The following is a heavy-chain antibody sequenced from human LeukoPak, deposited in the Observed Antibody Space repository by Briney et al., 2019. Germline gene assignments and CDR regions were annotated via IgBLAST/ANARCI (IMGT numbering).Heavy chain of an antibody. CDR1: GFTFSSYE. Sequence: WGSLSLSCAASGFTFSSYEMRWVRQAPGKGLEWVSYICSSGSTIYYADSMKGRFTISRDNATNSLYLQMKSLRAEDTAVYYCARDGGLRVGYNRPTSFDYWGQGTLVTVSS. CDR3: ARDGGLRVGYNRPTSFDY. D-gene: IGHD5-24*01. CDR2: ICSSGSTI. J-gene: IGHJ4*02. V-gene: IGHV3-48*03.